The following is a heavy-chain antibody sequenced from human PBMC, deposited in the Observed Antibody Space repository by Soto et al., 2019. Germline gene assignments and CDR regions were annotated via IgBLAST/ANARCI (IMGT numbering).Heavy chain of an antibody. CDR3: ARERDEYNSLFDY. CDR2: IYYSGST. V-gene: IGHV4-59*01. Sequence: QVQLQESGPGLVKPSETLSLTCTVSGGSISSYYWSWIRQPPGKGLEWIGYIYYSGSTNYNPSLTSRVTISVDTSKNPFSLKLSSVTAADTAVYYCARERDEYNSLFDYWGQGTLVTVSS. J-gene: IGHJ4*02. CDR1: GGSISSYY. D-gene: IGHD1-1*01.